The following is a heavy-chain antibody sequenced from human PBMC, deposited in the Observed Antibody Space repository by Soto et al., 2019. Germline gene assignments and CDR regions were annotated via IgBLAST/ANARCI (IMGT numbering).Heavy chain of an antibody. V-gene: IGHV3-74*01. D-gene: IGHD1-7*01. CDR1: GFTLSSHW. J-gene: IGHJ6*02. CDR3: ASDLTGTKNVMHV. CDR2: INSDGSTT. Sequence: PGGSLRLSCEASGFTLSSHWMHWVRRAPGKGLVWVSRINSDGSTTTYADSVKGRFTISRDNAKNTLYLQMNSLRAEDTAVYYCASDLTGTKNVMHVWGQGSRVAVCS.